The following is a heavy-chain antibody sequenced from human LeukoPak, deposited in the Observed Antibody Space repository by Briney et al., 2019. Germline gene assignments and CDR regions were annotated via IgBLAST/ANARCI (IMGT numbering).Heavy chain of an antibody. J-gene: IGHJ6*02. V-gene: IGHV1-69*13. CDR3: ARGGIVVVPAAIPYYYYGMDV. D-gene: IGHD2-2*02. CDR2: IIPIFGTA. Sequence: ASVKVSCKASGGTFSSYAISWVRQAPGQGLEWMGGIIPIFGTANYAQKFQGRVTITADESTSTAYKELSSLRSEDTAVYYCARGGIVVVPAAIPYYYYGMDVWGQGTTVTVSS. CDR1: GGTFSSYA.